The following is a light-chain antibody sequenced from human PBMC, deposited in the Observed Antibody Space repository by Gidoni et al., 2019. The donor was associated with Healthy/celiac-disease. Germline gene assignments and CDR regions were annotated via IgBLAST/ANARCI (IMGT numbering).Light chain of an antibody. CDR2: GAS. CDR1: QTVSSN. CDR3: QQYNNWPPDT. J-gene: IGKJ2*01. Sequence: DIVMTQSPATLSVSPGERATLSCSASQTVSSNLAWYQQKPGQAPRLLIYGASTRATGIPARFSGSGSGTEFTLTISSLQSEDFAVYYCQQYNNWPPDTFGQGTKLEIK. V-gene: IGKV3-15*01.